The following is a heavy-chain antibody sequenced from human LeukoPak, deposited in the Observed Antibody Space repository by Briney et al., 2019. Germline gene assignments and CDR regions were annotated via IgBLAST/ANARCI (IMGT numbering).Heavy chain of an antibody. V-gene: IGHV4-34*01. CDR1: GGSISGYY. CDR2: IHYTGGT. CDR3: ARGNILSGYCFDF. J-gene: IGHJ4*02. D-gene: IGHD3-9*01. Sequence: SETLSLTCAVYGGSISGYYWSWIRQPPGKGLEWVGEIHYTGGTSYNPSLKSRATISIETSRKQLSLKLSSVTAADTAVYYCARGNILSGYCFDFWGQGALVTVSS.